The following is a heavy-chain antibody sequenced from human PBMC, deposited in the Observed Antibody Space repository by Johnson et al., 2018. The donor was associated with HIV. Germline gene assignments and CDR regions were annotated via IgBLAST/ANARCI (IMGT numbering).Heavy chain of an antibody. D-gene: IGHD6-13*01. Sequence: VQLVESGGGVVQPGGSLRLSCAASGFTFDDYAMHWVRQAPGKGLEWVSVIYSGGSTYSADSVKGRFTISRDSSKNSLYLQMNSLRAEDTAVYYCARDHDPIAAAQGAFDIWGQGTMVTVSS. J-gene: IGHJ3*02. CDR2: IYSGGST. CDR3: ARDHDPIAAAQGAFDI. CDR1: GFTFDDYA. V-gene: IGHV3-66*01.